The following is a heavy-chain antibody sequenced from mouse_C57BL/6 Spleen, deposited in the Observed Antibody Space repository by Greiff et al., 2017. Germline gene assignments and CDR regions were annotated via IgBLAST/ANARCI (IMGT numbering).Heavy chain of an antibody. CDR2: INPNYGTT. J-gene: IGHJ4*01. V-gene: IGHV1-39*01. CDR3: ARGGPRSIDD. CDR1: GYSFTDYN. Sequence: EVQLQESGPELVKPGASVKISCKASGYSFTDYNINWVKQSNGQSLEWIGVINPNYGTTSYNQKFKGKATLTVDQSSSPAYMQLNSLTSEDSAFYYCARGGPRSIDDWGQGTSVTVSS.